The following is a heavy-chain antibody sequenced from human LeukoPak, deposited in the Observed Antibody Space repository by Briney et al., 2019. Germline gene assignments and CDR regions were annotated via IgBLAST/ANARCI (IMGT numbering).Heavy chain of an antibody. CDR2: ISYSGDT. CDR3: ARQPHYYDTGAYYPSHFDY. J-gene: IGHJ4*02. Sequence: SETLSLTCTVSGGPITSNSHYWGWIRQPPGKGLEWIGSISYSGDTHYNPSLKSRVTLSVDTSKSQFSLNLSSLTAADTAVFYCARQPHYYDTGAYYPSHFDYWGLGTLVTVAS. D-gene: IGHD3-22*01. CDR1: GGPITSNSHY. V-gene: IGHV4-39*01.